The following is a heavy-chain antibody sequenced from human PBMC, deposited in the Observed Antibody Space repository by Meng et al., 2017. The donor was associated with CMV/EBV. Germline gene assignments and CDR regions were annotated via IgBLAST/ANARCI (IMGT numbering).Heavy chain of an antibody. Sequence: CAADVRTFRSYGMPWFRQAPGKGLEWWAVIWYDGSNKYDADSVKGRFTISIDNSKNTVYLQMNSLRAEDTAVYYCAREISGSALDYWGQGTLVTVSS. V-gene: IGHV3-33*01. J-gene: IGHJ4*02. CDR1: VRTFRSYG. CDR3: AREISGSALDY. D-gene: IGHD7-27*01. CDR2: IWYDGSNK.